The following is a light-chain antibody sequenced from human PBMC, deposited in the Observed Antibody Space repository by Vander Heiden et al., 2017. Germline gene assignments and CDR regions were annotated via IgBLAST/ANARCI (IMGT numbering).Light chain of an antibody. CDR3: QQRSNGLT. V-gene: IGKV3-11*01. J-gene: IGKJ4*01. Sequence: THSPATLSLSPGERATLACRASQSVSSYLAWYQQKPGQAPRLLIYDASNRATGIPARFSGSGSGTDFTLTISSLEPEDFAVYYCQQRSNGLTFGGGTKVEIK. CDR1: QSVSSY. CDR2: DAS.